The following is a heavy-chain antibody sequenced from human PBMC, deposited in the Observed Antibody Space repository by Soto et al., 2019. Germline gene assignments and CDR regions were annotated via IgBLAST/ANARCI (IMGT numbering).Heavy chain of an antibody. Sequence: PSETLSLTCSVSGESVSSTTYYWSWLRQPPGKGLEWVSSITVDGGSTYYVDSVKGRFTVSRDNSKNTLYLQMDSLTAEDTAVYYCAKVVYERSVNDALDIWGQGTMVTVSS. CDR3: AKVVYERSVNDALDI. CDR1: GESVSSTTYY. D-gene: IGHD3-22*01. J-gene: IGHJ3*02. CDR2: ITVDGGST. V-gene: IGHV3-23*01.